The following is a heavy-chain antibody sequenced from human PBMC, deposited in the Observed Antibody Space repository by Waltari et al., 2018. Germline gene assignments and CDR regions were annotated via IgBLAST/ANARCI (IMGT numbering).Heavy chain of an antibody. CDR3: VRPGSTVTPRAFDI. Sequence: QLQLQESGPGLVKPSETLSLNCTSSGGSISRRYNWALVRQPPGKGLEWVGTMYYTGGTYNNPSLESRLTMSIDTSKNQFSLKLSSVTASDTAFYYCVRPGSTVTPRAFDIWGQGIKVTVSS. CDR2: MYYTGGT. V-gene: IGHV4-39*01. D-gene: IGHD4-17*01. CDR1: GGSISRRYN. J-gene: IGHJ3*02.